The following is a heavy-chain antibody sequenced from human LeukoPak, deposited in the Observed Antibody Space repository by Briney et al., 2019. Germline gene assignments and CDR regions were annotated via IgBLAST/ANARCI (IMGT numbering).Heavy chain of an antibody. J-gene: IGHJ3*02. CDR2: ISYDGSNK. D-gene: IGHD2-2*01. CDR1: GFTFSSYA. CDR3: ARERRKIVVVPAAKGAFDI. V-gene: IGHV3-30-3*01. Sequence: GGSLRLSCAASGFTFSSYAMHWVRQAPSKGLEWVAVISYDGSNKYYADSVKGRFTISRDNSKNTLYLQMNSLRAEDTAVYYCARERRKIVVVPAAKGAFDIWGQGTMVTVSS.